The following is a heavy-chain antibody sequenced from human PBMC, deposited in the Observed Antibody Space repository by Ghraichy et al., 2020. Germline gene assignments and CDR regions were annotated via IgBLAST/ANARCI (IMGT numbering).Heavy chain of an antibody. J-gene: IGHJ4*02. CDR1: GGSISSSSYY. CDR3: AAYRNYDSSGYRTSDY. V-gene: IGHV4-39*01. Sequence: SETLSLTCTVSGGSISSSSYYWGWIRQPPGKGLEWIGSIYYSGSTYYNPSLKSRVTISVDTSKNQFSLKLSSVTAADTAVYYCAAYRNYDSSGYRTSDYWGQGTLVTVSS. CDR2: IYYSGST. D-gene: IGHD3-22*01.